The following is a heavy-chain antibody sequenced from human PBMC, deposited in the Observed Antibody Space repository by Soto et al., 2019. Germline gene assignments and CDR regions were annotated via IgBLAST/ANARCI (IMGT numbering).Heavy chain of an antibody. J-gene: IGHJ4*02. Sequence: GESLKISCKGSGYNFAGYWIAWVRQMPGKGLELMGIIYPSDSDTRYRPSFQGQVTISADKSISSAYLQWSSLRASDTAMYYCARGGVSTRTFDYWGQGTPGDVS. CDR1: GYNFAGYW. CDR2: IYPSDSDT. D-gene: IGHD3-3*01. V-gene: IGHV5-51*01. CDR3: ARGGVSTRTFDY.